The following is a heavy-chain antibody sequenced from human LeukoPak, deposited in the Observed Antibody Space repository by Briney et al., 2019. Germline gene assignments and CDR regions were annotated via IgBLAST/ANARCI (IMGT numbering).Heavy chain of an antibody. J-gene: IGHJ4*02. CDR2: INPSGGIT. Sequence: SLKLSCTASGYTFTSYYMHWVRPAPGQGLEWMGIINPSGGITSYAQKFQGRVTMTRDTSTSSVYMALSSLRSEDTAVYYCARGDYAILTGGYEGWGQGITVTV. CDR1: GYTFTSYY. V-gene: IGHV1-46*01. D-gene: IGHD3-9*01. CDR3: ARGDYAILTGGYEG.